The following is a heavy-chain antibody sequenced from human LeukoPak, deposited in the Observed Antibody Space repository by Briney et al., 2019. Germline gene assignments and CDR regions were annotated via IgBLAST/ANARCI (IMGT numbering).Heavy chain of an antibody. V-gene: IGHV3-53*01. CDR1: GLIVSSNY. Sequence: GGSLRLSCAASGLIVSSNYMTWVRQAPGKGLEWVSVIYSGGSIYYADSVKGRFTISRDNSRNTLYLQMNRLRAEDTAVYYCAGPILTPRWGQGTLVTVSS. CDR2: IYSGGSI. J-gene: IGHJ4*02. CDR3: AGPILTPR. D-gene: IGHD3-9*01.